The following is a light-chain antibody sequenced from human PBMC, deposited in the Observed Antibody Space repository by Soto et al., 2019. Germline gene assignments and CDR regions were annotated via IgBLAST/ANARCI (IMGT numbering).Light chain of an antibody. CDR2: GAS. CDR1: QSVSSSF. V-gene: IGKV3-20*01. Sequence: EIVLTQSPGTVSLSPGERATLSCRASQSVSSSFLAWYQQKPGQAPRLVIYGASSRATGIPDRFSGIGSGTDFTLTISRLEPEEFAVYYCQQYGSSPWTFGQGTKVDIK. CDR3: QQYGSSPWT. J-gene: IGKJ1*01.